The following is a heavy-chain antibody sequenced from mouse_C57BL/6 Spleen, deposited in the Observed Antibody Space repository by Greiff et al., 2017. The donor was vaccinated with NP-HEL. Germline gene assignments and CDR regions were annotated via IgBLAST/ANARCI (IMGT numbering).Heavy chain of an antibody. V-gene: IGHV1-54*01. Sequence: VQLQQSGAELVRPGTSVKVSCKASGYAFTNYLIEWVKQRPGQGLEWIGVINPGSGGTNYNEKFKGKATLTADKSSSTAYMQLSSLTSEDSAVYFCARGIRYAMDYWGQGTSVTVSS. J-gene: IGHJ4*01. CDR2: INPGSGGT. CDR1: GYAFTNYL. CDR3: ARGIRYAMDY.